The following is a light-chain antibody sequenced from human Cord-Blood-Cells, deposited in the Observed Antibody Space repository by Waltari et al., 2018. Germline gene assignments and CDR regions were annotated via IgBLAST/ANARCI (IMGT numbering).Light chain of an antibody. Sequence: QSALTQPPSASGSPGQSVTLPCPGTSSDVGGYHYVSWYQQHPGKAPNLMIYEVSKRPSGVPDRFSGSKSGNTASLTVSGLQAEDEADYYCSSYAGSNNYVVFGGGTKLTVL. CDR1: SSDVGGYHY. J-gene: IGLJ2*01. V-gene: IGLV2-8*01. CDR3: SSYAGSNNYVV. CDR2: EVS.